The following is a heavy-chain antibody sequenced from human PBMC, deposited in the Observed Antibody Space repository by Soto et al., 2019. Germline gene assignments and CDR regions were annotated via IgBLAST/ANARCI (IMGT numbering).Heavy chain of an antibody. V-gene: IGHV1-3*01. D-gene: IGHD3-3*01. CDR3: ARVMRVPWSGNFDY. J-gene: IGHJ4*02. CDR1: GYTFTSYA. CDR2: INAGNGNT. Sequence: ASVKFSCKASGYTFTSYAMHWVRQAPGQMLECMVWINAGNGNTKYXXKFQGRVXXTRDTSASTAXMELSXLRSEDTAVXYCARVMRVPWSGNFDYWRQGTLVTVSS.